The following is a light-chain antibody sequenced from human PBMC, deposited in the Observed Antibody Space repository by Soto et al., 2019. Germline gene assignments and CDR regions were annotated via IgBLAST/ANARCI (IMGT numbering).Light chain of an antibody. V-gene: IGKV3-20*01. Sequence: EIVLTQSPGTLSLSPGERATLSCRASERVTSTYLAWYQQKPGQPPRLLIFGASNRATGIPDRFGGRGSGTDFTLTISRLEPEDFALYYCQQYGNSPRTFGQGTKVAIK. CDR3: QQYGNSPRT. J-gene: IGKJ1*01. CDR2: GAS. CDR1: ERVTSTY.